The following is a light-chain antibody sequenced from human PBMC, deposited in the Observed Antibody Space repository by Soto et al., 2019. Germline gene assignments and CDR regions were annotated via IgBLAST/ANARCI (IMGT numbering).Light chain of an antibody. CDR1: QSINSW. J-gene: IGKJ5*01. CDR3: QQYNSQSSIT. Sequence: DVQMTQSPSTLSASVADTVTITCRASQSINSWLAWYQHRPGKGPKLLIYKTSTVEDGVPLRFSGTGSGTEFTLTITSLQADDFATYCCQQYNSQSSITFGQGTLLEIK. CDR2: KTS. V-gene: IGKV1-5*03.